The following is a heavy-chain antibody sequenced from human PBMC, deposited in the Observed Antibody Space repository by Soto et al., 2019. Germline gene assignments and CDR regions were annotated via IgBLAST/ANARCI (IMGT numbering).Heavy chain of an antibody. J-gene: IGHJ4*02. CDR3: ARGTWIYSGYFDY. D-gene: IGHD1-7*01. Sequence: PSETLSLTCIVSGGSISSYYWSWIRQPPGKGLEWIGYIYYSGSTNYNPSLKSRVTISVDTSKNQFSLKLSSVTAADTAVYYCARGTWIYSGYFDYWGQGTLVTVSS. CDR2: IYYSGST. CDR1: GGSISSYY. V-gene: IGHV4-59*01.